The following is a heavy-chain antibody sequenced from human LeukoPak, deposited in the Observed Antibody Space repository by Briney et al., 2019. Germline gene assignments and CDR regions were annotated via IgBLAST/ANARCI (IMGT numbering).Heavy chain of an antibody. J-gene: IGHJ4*02. Sequence: SETLSLTCTVSSFSISRDYWTWIRQPAGKELEWIGLISSTGSTNYNPSLNSRVTMSVDTATNQFSLKLSSVTAADTAVYFRARGLLTYYYARDGPPPSLNYYFDYWGLGIQVTVSS. CDR3: ARGLLTYYYARDGPPPSLNYYFDY. V-gene: IGHV4-4*07. CDR1: SFSISRDY. CDR2: ISSTGST. D-gene: IGHD3-10*02.